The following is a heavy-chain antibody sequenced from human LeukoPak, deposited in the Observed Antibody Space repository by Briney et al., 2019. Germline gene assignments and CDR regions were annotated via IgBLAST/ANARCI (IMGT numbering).Heavy chain of an antibody. J-gene: IGHJ4*02. V-gene: IGHV1-46*01. CDR3: ARTAARRFDY. CDR2: INPTGGST. D-gene: IGHD6-6*01. Sequence: XXPGQGXXXMGIINPTGGSTTYAQKFQGRVTMTRDTSTSTVYMVLSSLRSDDTAVYYCARTAARRFDYWGQGTLVTVSS.